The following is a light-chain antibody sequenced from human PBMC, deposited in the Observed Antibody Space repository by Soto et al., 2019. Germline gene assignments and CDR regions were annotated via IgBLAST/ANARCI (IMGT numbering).Light chain of an antibody. J-gene: IGKJ1*01. CDR1: QGISSY. Sequence: ILLTQSPSSLSASVGDRVTITCRASQGISSYLAWYQQKTGKDPKLLIYAASTLQYGVPSRFSRIVSGTEFNLTIRSLQTEDCATYEGQQVNSYTRTFGQWTKVDIK. CDR2: AAS. V-gene: IGKV1-9*01. CDR3: QQVNSYTRT.